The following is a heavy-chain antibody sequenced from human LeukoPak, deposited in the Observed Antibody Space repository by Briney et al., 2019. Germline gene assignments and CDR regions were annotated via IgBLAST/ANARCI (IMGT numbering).Heavy chain of an antibody. D-gene: IGHD4-23*01. Sequence: GGSLRLSCAASGFTFSSYGMSWVRQAPGKGLESVSAISGSGGSTDYADSVKGRFTISRDNSKNTLYLQMNSLRAEDTAVYYCAKPYGGNSHDYYYYMDVWGKGTTVTISS. CDR1: GFTFSSYG. J-gene: IGHJ6*03. CDR3: AKPYGGNSHDYYYYMDV. V-gene: IGHV3-23*01. CDR2: ISGSGGST.